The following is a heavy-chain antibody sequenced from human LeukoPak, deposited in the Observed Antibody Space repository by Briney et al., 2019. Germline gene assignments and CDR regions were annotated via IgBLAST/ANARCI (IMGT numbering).Heavy chain of an antibody. Sequence: GGSLRLSCVASGFTFNSYWMHWVRQTPGKGLEWVTFIRYDGTKKFYADSVKGRFTISRDNSKNTLFLEMNSLRPEDTAIYYCVKDTYGEHDTFGSWGQGTLVTVSS. CDR1: GFTFNSYW. CDR2: IRYDGTKK. J-gene: IGHJ5*02. V-gene: IGHV3-30*02. D-gene: IGHD4-17*01. CDR3: VKDTYGEHDTFGS.